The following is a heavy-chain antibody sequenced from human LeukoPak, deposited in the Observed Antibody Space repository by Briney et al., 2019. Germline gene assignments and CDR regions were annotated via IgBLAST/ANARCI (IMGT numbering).Heavy chain of an antibody. CDR3: TRHVPNRGYANFEY. CDR1: GFTFSGSA. D-gene: IGHD5-12*01. J-gene: IGHJ4*02. Sequence: GGSLNLSCAATGFTFSGSAVHWVRQASGKGLEWVGRSSTKANSYATAYAASVKGRFTVSRDDSKNTAYLQMNNLKAEDTAVYYCTRHVPNRGYANFEYWGQGTLVTVSS. V-gene: IGHV3-73*01. CDR2: SSTKANSYAT.